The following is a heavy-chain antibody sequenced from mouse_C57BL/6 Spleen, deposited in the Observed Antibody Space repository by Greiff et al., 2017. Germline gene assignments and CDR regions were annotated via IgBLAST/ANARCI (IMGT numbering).Heavy chain of an antibody. CDR1: GYTFTSYD. D-gene: IGHD1-1*01. Sequence: QVQLQQSGPELVKPGASVKLSCKASGYTFTSYDINWVKQRPGQGLEWIGWIYPRDGSTKYNEKFKGKATLTVDTSSSTAYMELHSLTSEDSAVYFCARYYYYGSSYDAMDYWGQGTSVTVSS. V-gene: IGHV1-85*01. J-gene: IGHJ4*01. CDR2: IYPRDGST. CDR3: ARYYYYGSSYDAMDY.